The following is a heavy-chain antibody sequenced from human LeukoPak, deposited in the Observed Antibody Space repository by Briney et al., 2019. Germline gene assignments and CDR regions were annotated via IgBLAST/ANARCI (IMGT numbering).Heavy chain of an antibody. V-gene: IGHV3-74*01. Sequence: PGGSLRLSCAASGFTFSSHEMNWVREAPGKGLGWVSRINSDGSTTTYADSVKGRFTISRDNANNTLYLQMNSLRAEDTAVYYCARVLPYFSGMDVWGQGTTVTVSS. J-gene: IGHJ6*02. CDR3: ARVLPYFSGMDV. CDR1: GFTFSSHE. CDR2: INSDGSTT.